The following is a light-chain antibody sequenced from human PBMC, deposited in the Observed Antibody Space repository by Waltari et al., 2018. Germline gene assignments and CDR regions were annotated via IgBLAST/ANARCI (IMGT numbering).Light chain of an antibody. V-gene: IGLV2-14*01. CDR3: ISYAGSNTWV. CDR1: SSDVGGYNY. Sequence: QSALTQPASVSGSPGQSTTISCTGTSSDVGGYNYVSWYQQRPGKAPKLIIYEVTNRPSGVSNRFSGSKSGNTASLTISGLQTEDEADYYCISYAGSNTWVFGGGTKLTVL. CDR2: EVT. J-gene: IGLJ3*02.